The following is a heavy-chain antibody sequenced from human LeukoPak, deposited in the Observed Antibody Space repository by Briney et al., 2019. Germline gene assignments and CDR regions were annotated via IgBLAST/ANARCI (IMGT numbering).Heavy chain of an antibody. CDR1: GFTFSSYA. J-gene: IGHJ4*02. CDR3: AKLGDNWDFDY. CDR2: ISYDGSNK. V-gene: IGHV3-30*18. D-gene: IGHD1-1*01. Sequence: GGSLRLSCAASGFTFSSYAMHWVRQAPGKGLEWVALISYDGSNKYYADSVKGRFTVSRDNSMNTLYLQMNSLRAEDTAIYYCAKLGDNWDFDYWGQGTLVTVSS.